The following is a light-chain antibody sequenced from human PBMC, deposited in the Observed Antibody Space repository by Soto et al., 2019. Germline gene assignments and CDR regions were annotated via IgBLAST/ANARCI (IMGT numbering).Light chain of an antibody. J-gene: IGKJ3*01. CDR2: TAS. CDR3: QQGNNWPIFT. Sequence: EIVLTQSPATLSVSPGERATLSCRASQSVSQSLAWYQQKPGQAPRLLIYTASTRATGIPARFSGSGSRTDFTLTIGSLEPEDFAVYYCQQGNNWPIFTFGPGTKVDIK. V-gene: IGKV3-11*01. CDR1: QSVSQS.